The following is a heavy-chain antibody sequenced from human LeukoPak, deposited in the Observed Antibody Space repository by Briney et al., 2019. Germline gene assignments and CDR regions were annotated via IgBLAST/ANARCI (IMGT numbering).Heavy chain of an antibody. CDR3: ASTGTTALFDY. CDR2: IYHSGST. Sequence: SETLSLTCTVSGGSISSSSYYWGWIRQPPGKGLEWIGSIYHSGSTYYNPSLKSRVTISVDTSKNQFSLKLSSVTAADTAVYYCASTGTTALFDYWGQGTLVTVSS. CDR1: GGSISSSSYY. D-gene: IGHD1-7*01. V-gene: IGHV4-39*07. J-gene: IGHJ4*02.